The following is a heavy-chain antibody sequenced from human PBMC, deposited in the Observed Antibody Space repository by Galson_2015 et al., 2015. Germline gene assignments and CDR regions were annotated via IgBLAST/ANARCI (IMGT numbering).Heavy chain of an antibody. V-gene: IGHV1-18*01. Sequence: SVKVSCKASGYAFTSYGISWVRQAPGQGLEWMGWISAYNGDTKYVKNLQGRVTMTTDTSTCTAYMELRSLRSDDTAVYYCARDYCTNGVCYIGYWGQGTLVTVSS. CDR3: ARDYCTNGVCYIGY. CDR1: GYAFTSYG. CDR2: ISAYNGDT. D-gene: IGHD2-8*01. J-gene: IGHJ4*02.